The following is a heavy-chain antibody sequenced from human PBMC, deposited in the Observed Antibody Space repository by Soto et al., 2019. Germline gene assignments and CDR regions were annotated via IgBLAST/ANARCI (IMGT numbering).Heavy chain of an antibody. J-gene: IGHJ6*02. CDR1: GYSIGSGNY. CDR2: LYHIGST. CDR3: RSSTSCYDESCVDV. D-gene: IGHD2-2*01. V-gene: IGHV4-38-2*01. Sequence: AETLSLTCAVSGYSIGSGNYLALIRDPPGRVLEWIGSLYHIGSTHYNTSLKSRVTISVDTSKNHFSLELSSVTAADTAIYYCRSSTSCYDESCVDVWGQGTMVTVSS.